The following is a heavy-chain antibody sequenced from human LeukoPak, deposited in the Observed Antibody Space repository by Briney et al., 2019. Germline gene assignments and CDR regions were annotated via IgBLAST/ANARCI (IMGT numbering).Heavy chain of an antibody. CDR2: ISGSGGST. Sequence: GGSLRLSCAASGFTFSSYAMSWVRQAPGKGLEWVSAISGSGGSTYYVDSVKGRFTISGDNSKNTLYLQMNSLRAEDTAVYYCAKPKHIVVVIGWFDPWGQGTLVTVSS. CDR1: GFTFSSYA. V-gene: IGHV3-23*01. J-gene: IGHJ5*02. CDR3: AKPKHIVVVIGWFDP. D-gene: IGHD2-21*01.